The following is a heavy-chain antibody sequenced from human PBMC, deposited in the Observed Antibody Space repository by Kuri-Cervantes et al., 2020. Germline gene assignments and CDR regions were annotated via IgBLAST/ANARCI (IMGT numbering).Heavy chain of an antibody. CDR1: GYTFTGYY. Sequence: ASVKVSCKASGYTFTGYYMHWVRQAPGQGLEWMGWINPNSGGTNYAQKFQGRVTMTRDTSISTAYMELSSLRSEDTAVYYCATNRGIAVAGSPEFDYWGQGTLVTVSS. J-gene: IGHJ4*02. CDR3: ATNRGIAVAGSPEFDY. CDR2: INPNSGGT. V-gene: IGHV1-2*02. D-gene: IGHD6-19*01.